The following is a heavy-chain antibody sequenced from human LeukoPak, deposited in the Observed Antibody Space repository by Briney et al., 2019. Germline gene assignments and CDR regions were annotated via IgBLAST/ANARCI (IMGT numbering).Heavy chain of an antibody. J-gene: IGHJ6*03. V-gene: IGHV3-30*02. CDR3: AKGELLISYMDV. CDR2: IRYDGSNK. D-gene: IGHD1-26*01. CDR1: GFTFSSYG. Sequence: GGSLRLSCAASGFTFSSYGMHWVRQAPGKGLEWVAFIRYDGSNKYYADSVKGRFTISRDNSKNTLYLQMNSLRAEDTAVYYCAKGELLISYMDVWGKGTTVTVSS.